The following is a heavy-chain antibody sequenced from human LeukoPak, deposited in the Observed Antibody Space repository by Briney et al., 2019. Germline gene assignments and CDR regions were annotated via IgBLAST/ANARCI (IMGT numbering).Heavy chain of an antibody. V-gene: IGHV3-30*04. D-gene: IGHD6-13*01. CDR2: ISRDGTLQ. CDR3: ARAVPAPGTPENAFDI. J-gene: IGHJ3*02. Sequence: SCKASGYTFTSYYMHWVRQAPGEGLEWVAVISRDGTLQYYADSVKGRLTISRDNSQSTLYLHMNSLSTEDTALYYCARAVPAPGTPENAFDIWGQGTMVTVSS. CDR1: GYTFTSYY.